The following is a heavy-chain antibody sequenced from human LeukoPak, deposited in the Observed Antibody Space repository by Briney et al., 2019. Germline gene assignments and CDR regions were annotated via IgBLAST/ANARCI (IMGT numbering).Heavy chain of an antibody. CDR2: ISFSDGT. Sequence: SETLSLTCAVSGASVSSNYWSWIRQSAGERLEWFGRISFSDGTNYSPSLKSRVSMSLDASKNQLSLKLTSVTAADTAVYYCARIRRHNYDWYADDSWGQGALVTVSS. CDR1: GASVSSNY. V-gene: IGHV4-4*07. J-gene: IGHJ4*02. D-gene: IGHD3-9*01. CDR3: ARIRRHNYDWYADDS.